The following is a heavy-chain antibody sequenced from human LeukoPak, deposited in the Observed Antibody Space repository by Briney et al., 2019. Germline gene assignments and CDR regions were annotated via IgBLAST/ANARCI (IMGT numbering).Heavy chain of an antibody. CDR2: MNPNSGNT. CDR1: GYTFTSYD. CDR3: ARASGYYGSDWFDP. D-gene: IGHD3-10*01. V-gene: IGHV1-8*03. J-gene: IGHJ5*02. Sequence: GASVKVSCKSSGYTFTSYDINWVRQATGQGLEWMGWMNPNSGNTGYAQKFQGRVTITRNTSISTAYMELSSLRSEDTAVYYCARASGYYGSDWFDPWGQGTLVTVSS.